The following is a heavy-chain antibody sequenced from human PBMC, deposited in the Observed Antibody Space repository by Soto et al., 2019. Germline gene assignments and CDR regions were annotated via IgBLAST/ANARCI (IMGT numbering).Heavy chain of an antibody. CDR2: IWDDGSNK. D-gene: IGHD6-6*01. J-gene: IGHJ4*02. V-gene: IGHV3-33*01. CDR3: ARDGGDSSSSDFFDY. Sequence: PGGSLRLSCAASGFTFISYGMHWVRQAPGKGLEWVAVIWDDGSNKYYADCVKGRFTISRDNSNNTLYLQMNSLRAEDTAVYYCARDGGDSSSSDFFDYWGQGTLVTVSS. CDR1: GFTFISYG.